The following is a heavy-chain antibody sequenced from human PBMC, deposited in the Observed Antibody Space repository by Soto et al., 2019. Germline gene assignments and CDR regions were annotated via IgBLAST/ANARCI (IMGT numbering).Heavy chain of an antibody. J-gene: IGHJ4*02. V-gene: IGHV4-4*02. CDR3: GRHSGSHAIDY. D-gene: IGHD1-26*01. CDR1: GGSISSTNW. CDR2: VYHTGST. Sequence: PSETLSLTCVVSGGSISSTNWWTWVRQTPGKGLEWIGEVYHTGSTKYNPSLKNRVTISLDKSNNQFSLNLKSVTAADTAVYYSGRHSGSHAIDYWGQGTPVTVSS.